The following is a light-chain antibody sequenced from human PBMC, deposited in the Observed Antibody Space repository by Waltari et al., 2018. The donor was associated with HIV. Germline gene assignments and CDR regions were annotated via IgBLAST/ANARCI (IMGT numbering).Light chain of an antibody. J-gene: IGKJ1*01. CDR1: QSVTSNY. CDR2: GAS. V-gene: IGKV3-20*01. Sequence: LVLTQSPGTLSLSPGERATLSCRASQSVTSNYLAWYQQKPGQAPRLLIYGASSRATGIPARFSGSGSGTDFTLTISRLEPEDFAVYYCQQGEAFGQGTKVEFK. CDR3: QQGEA.